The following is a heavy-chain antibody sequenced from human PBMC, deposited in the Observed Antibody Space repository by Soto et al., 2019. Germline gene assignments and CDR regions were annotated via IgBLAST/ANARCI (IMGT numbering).Heavy chain of an antibody. CDR1: GYTFSNFG. Sequence: ASVKVSCKASGYTFSNFGIAWMRQAPGQGPEWMGWISGYNGDTSYAQKFQGRVTRTTDRSTGTGYMELRSLRSDDTAVYYCARVPYSSGWYFAFNVWGQGTMVTVSS. V-gene: IGHV1-18*01. D-gene: IGHD6-19*01. CDR3: ARVPYSSGWYFAFNV. CDR2: ISGYNGDT. J-gene: IGHJ3*01.